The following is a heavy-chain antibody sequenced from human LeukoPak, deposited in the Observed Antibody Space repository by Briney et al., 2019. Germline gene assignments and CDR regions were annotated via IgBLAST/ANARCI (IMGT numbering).Heavy chain of an antibody. D-gene: IGHD4-17*01. V-gene: IGHV3-53*01. CDR2: IYSGGST. CDR3: ARFYGDYAQAFDI. CDR1: GFTVSSNY. Sequence: GGSLRLSCAASGFTVSSNYMSWVRQAPGKGLEWVSVIYSGGSTYYADSVKGRFTISRDNSKNTLYLQMNSLRAEDTAVYCCARFYGDYAQAFDIWGQGTMVTVSS. J-gene: IGHJ3*02.